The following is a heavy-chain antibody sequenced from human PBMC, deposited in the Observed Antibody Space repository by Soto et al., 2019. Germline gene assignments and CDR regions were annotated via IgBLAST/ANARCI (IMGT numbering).Heavy chain of an antibody. CDR2: MNPNSGNT. D-gene: IGHD2-8*01. CDR3: ARLSGYATPSYYYYGMDV. V-gene: IGHV1-8*02. CDR1: GGTFSSYA. J-gene: IGHJ6*02. Sequence: ASVKVSCKASGGTFSSYAISWVRQAPGQGLEWMGWMNPNSGNTGYAQKFQGGVTMTRNTSISTAYMELSSLRSEDTAVYYCARLSGYATPSYYYYGMDVWGQGTTVTVAS.